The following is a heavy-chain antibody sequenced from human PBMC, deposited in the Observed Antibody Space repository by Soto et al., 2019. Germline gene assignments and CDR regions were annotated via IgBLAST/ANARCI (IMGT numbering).Heavy chain of an antibody. Sequence: QVQLVQSGAEVKKPGASVKVSCKASGNTFTSYYMHWVRQAPGQGLEWMGIINPSGDSTYAQKFQGRVSMTRDTSTSTVYMELSSLRSEDTAVYYCGRVYCSGGSCYSIDYWGQGTLVTVSS. CDR3: GRVYCSGGSCYSIDY. D-gene: IGHD2-15*01. CDR1: GNTFTSYY. CDR2: INPSGDST. V-gene: IGHV1-46*03. J-gene: IGHJ4*02.